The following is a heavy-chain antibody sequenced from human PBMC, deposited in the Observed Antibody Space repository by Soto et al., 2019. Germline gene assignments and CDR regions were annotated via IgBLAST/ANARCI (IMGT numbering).Heavy chain of an antibody. Sequence: EVQLLESGGGLVQPGESLRLSCVASGFTFRTYVMSWVRQPPGKGLEWVSGVSSSGDNTYYADSVKGRFTISRDNSENTLYLQMNSLRAEDTAVYYCAKDPFGVVNYWGQGPLVTVAS. CDR2: VSSSGDNT. D-gene: IGHD3-3*01. V-gene: IGHV3-23*01. J-gene: IGHJ4*02. CDR1: GFTFRTYV. CDR3: AKDPFGVVNY.